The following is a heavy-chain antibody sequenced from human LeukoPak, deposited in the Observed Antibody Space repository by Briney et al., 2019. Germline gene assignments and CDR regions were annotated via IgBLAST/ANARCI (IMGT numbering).Heavy chain of an antibody. CDR3: ARGRSIAAGGY. V-gene: IGHV4-39*01. Sequence: SETLSLTCAVSGGSISSRSHYWGWIRPPPGKGLEWLGSIYYDGTTYYNPSLKSRVTIFVDTSRNQFSLKLNSVTAADTAVYYCARGRSIAAGGYWGQGTLVTVSS. J-gene: IGHJ4*02. CDR2: IYYDGTT. CDR1: GGSISSRSHY. D-gene: IGHD6-13*01.